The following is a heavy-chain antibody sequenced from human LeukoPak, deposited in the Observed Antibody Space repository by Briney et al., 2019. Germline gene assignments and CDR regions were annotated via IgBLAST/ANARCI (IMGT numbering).Heavy chain of an antibody. CDR1: GGSISSDY. CDR3: ASVRCSATSCYEFYFDY. CDR2: MSDIGSS. Sequence: PSETLSLTCSVSGGSISSDYYTWIRQPPGKGLEWIGYMSDIGSSSYSPSLNSRVTISVDTSKNQFSLKLSSVTAADTAVYYCASVRCSATSCYEFYFDYWGQGTLVTVSS. V-gene: IGHV4-59*01. D-gene: IGHD2-2*01. J-gene: IGHJ4*02.